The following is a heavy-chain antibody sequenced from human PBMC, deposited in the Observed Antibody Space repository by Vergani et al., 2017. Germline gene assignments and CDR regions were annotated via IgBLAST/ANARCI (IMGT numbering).Heavy chain of an antibody. CDR1: GYSFTSYW. CDR2: IDPSDSYT. V-gene: IGHV5-10-1*01. CDR3: ARDGPIYDILTGLFDY. D-gene: IGHD3-9*01. J-gene: IGHJ4*02. Sequence: EVQLVQSGAEVKKPGESLRISCKGSGYSFTSYWISWVRQMPGKGLEWMGRIDPSDSYTNYSPSFQGHVTISADKSISTAYLQWSSLKASDTAMYYCARDGPIYDILTGLFDYWGQGTLVTVSS.